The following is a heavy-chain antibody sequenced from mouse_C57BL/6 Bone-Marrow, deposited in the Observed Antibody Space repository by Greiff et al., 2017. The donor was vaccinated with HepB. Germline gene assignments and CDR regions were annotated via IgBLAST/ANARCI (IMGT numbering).Heavy chain of an antibody. D-gene: IGHD2-4*01. CDR1: GYTFTSYW. Sequence: VQLQQSGAELAKPGASVKLSCKASGYTFTSYWMHWVKQRPGQGLEWIGYINPSSGYTKYNQKFKDKATLTADKSSSTAYMQLSSLTYEDSAVYYCASPYDYDEGWFADWGQGTLVTVSA. V-gene: IGHV1-7*01. CDR2: INPSSGYT. J-gene: IGHJ3*01. CDR3: ASPYDYDEGWFAD.